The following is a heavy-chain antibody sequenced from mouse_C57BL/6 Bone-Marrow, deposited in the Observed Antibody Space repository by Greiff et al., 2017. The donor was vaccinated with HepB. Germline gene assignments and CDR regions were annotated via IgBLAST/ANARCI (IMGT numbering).Heavy chain of an antibody. D-gene: IGHD1-1*01. Sequence: QVTLKVSGPGILQPSQTLSLTCSFSGFSLSTFGMGVGWIRQPSGQGLEWLAHIWWDDDKYYNPALKSRLTISKDTSNNRVFLKIANVDTADTATYYCARINGGYYGYAMDYWGQGTSVTVSS. CDR3: ARINGGYYGYAMDY. J-gene: IGHJ4*01. V-gene: IGHV8-8*01. CDR2: IWWDDDK. CDR1: GFSLSTFGMG.